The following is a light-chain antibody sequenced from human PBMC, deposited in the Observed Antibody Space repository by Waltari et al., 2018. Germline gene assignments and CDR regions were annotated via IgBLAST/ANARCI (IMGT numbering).Light chain of an antibody. CDR2: GTS. J-gene: IGKJ3*01. V-gene: IGKV1-12*01. CDR1: QDIGNR. CDR3: QQGNSFPIT. Sequence: DIQMTQSPSPVSASVGDRVTITCRASQDIGNRLAWYQQKPGKAPNLLIYGTSSLQTGVPSRFSGSGSGTEVTLTISSLQPEDFGTYYCQQGNSFPITFGPGTKLEIK.